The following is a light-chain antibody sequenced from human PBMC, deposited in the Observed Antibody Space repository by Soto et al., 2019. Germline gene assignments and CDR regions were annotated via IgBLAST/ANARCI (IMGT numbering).Light chain of an antibody. J-gene: IGKJ4*01. Sequence: EIVLTQSPGTLSLSPGERATLSCRASQSVSSNHLAWYQQKPGQAPRLLIYGASTRASGIPDRFSGSGSGTDFTLTISRLEPEDLAVYYCQRYGSSPLTFGGGTEVEIK. CDR1: QSVSSNH. CDR3: QRYGSSPLT. CDR2: GAS. V-gene: IGKV3-20*01.